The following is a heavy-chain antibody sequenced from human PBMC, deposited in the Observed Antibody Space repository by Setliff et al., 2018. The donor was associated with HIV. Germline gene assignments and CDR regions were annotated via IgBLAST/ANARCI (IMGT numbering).Heavy chain of an antibody. CDR2: IRYTGNDK. Sequence: PGGSLRLSCAASGFTFSSYGIHWVRQAPGKGLEWVAFIRYTGNDKSYADSVKGRFTISRDNSKNTLYLEMNSPKIEDTAVYYCVRRGGAAAGGPHNWFDPWGQGTLVTVSS. CDR1: GFTFSSYG. J-gene: IGHJ5*02. CDR3: VRRGGAAAGGPHNWFDP. D-gene: IGHD6-13*01. V-gene: IGHV3-30*02.